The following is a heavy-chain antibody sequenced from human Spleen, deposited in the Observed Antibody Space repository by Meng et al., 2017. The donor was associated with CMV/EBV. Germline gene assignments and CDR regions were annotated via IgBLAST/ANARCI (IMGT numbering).Heavy chain of an antibody. Sequence: SFKASGGTFSSYAISWVRQAPGQGLEWMGGIIPILGIANYAQKFQGRVTITADKSTSTAYMELSSLRSEDTAVYYCAREVTSRYFDLWGRGTLVTVSS. CDR1: GGTFSSYA. J-gene: IGHJ2*01. V-gene: IGHV1-69*10. CDR2: IIPILGIA. CDR3: AREVTSRYFDL. D-gene: IGHD4-23*01.